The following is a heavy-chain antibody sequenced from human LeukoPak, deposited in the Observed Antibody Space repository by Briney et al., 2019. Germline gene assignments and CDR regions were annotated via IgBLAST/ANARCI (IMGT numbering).Heavy chain of an antibody. J-gene: IGHJ5*02. D-gene: IGHD1-26*01. CDR1: GGSISSSTYY. V-gene: IGHV4-39*01. CDR3: ATQWSGRYKLGLWFEP. Sequence: ASETLSLTCTVSGGSISSSTYYWGWIRQPPGKGLEWIGSIYFSGSTYYNPSLKSRVSISVDTSKNQFSLKLSSVTAADTAVYYCATQWSGRYKLGLWFEPWGQGTLVTVSS. CDR2: IYFSGST.